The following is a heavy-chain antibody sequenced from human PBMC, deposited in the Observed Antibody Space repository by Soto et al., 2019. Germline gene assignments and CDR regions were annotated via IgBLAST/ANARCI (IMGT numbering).Heavy chain of an antibody. V-gene: IGHV1-3*01. CDR3: ARPHCSGGSCYHLDFDY. Sequence: QVQLVQSGAAVKKPGASVKVSCKASGYTFTSYAMHWVRQAPGQRLEWMGWINAGNGNTKYSQKFQGRVTITRDTSASTAYMELSSLRSEDTAVYYCARPHCSGGSCYHLDFDYWGQGTLVTVSS. D-gene: IGHD2-15*01. CDR2: INAGNGNT. J-gene: IGHJ4*02. CDR1: GYTFTSYA.